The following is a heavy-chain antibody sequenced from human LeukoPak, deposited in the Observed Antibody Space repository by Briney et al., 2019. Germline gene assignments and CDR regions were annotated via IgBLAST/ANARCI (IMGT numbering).Heavy chain of an antibody. J-gene: IGHJ4*02. V-gene: IGHV4-59*08. CDR3: ARRAAMGDSDC. Sequence: SETLSLTCTVSGGSISIYYWSWMRQPPGRTGVWIGYMSDSGSTDYNPSLKSRVTISVDTSRNQFSLHLNSVTAADTAVYYCARRAAMGDSDCWGPGTLVTVSS. D-gene: IGHD2-2*01. CDR1: GGSISIYY. CDR2: MSDSGST.